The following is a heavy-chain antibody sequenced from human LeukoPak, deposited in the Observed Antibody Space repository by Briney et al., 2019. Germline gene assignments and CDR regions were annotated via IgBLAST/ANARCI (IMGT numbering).Heavy chain of an antibody. CDR1: GFTFSSYA. Sequence: PGGSLRLSCAASGFTFSSYAMSWVRQAPGKGLEWVSAISGSGSSTYYADSVKGRFTISRDNSKNTLYLQMNSLRAEDTAVYYCAKDRVGWELLLDALDYWGQGALVTVSS. CDR3: AKDRVGWELLLDALDY. J-gene: IGHJ4*02. CDR2: ISGSGSST. V-gene: IGHV3-23*01. D-gene: IGHD1-26*01.